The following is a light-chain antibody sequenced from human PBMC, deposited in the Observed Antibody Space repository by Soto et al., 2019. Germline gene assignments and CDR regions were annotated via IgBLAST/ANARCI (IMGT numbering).Light chain of an antibody. V-gene: IGLV2-14*03. CDR1: SSDVGGYNY. J-gene: IGLJ2*01. CDR3: SSYTSGSTLV. Sequence: QSALTQPASVSGSPGQSITISCTGTSSDVGGYNYVSWYQQYPGKAPKLMIYDVSNRPSGISNRFSGSKSGNTASLTISGLQAEDEADYYCSSYTSGSTLVFGGGTQLTVL. CDR2: DVS.